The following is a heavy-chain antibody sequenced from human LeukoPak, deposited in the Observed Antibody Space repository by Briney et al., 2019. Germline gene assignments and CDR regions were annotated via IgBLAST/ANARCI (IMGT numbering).Heavy chain of an antibody. CDR1: GGSISSSSYY. Sequence: PSETLSLTCTVSGGSISSSSYYWGWIRQPPGKGLEWIGYMYNSGSINYNPSLKSRVTISVETSKNQFSLKLSSVTAADTAVYYCARTYISAWYGADYWGRGTLVTVSS. J-gene: IGHJ4*02. CDR2: MYNSGSI. CDR3: ARTYISAWYGADY. V-gene: IGHV4-61*05. D-gene: IGHD6-13*01.